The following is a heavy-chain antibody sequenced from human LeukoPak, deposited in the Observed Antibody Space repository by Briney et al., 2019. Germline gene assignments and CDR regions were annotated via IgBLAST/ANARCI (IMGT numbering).Heavy chain of an antibody. CDR3: ARVTPWWDYYYYGMDV. J-gene: IGHJ6*02. CDR1: GYTFTSYG. Sequence: ASVKVSCKASGYTFTSYGFSWVRQAPGQGLEWMGWISAYTGDTNYAQKFQGRVTITADKSTSTAYMELSSLRSEDTAVYYCARVTPWWDYYYYGMDVWGQGTTVTVSS. D-gene: IGHD2-15*01. V-gene: IGHV1-18*01. CDR2: ISAYTGDT.